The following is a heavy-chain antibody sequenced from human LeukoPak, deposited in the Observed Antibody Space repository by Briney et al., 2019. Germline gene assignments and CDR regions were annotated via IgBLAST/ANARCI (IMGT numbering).Heavy chain of an antibody. CDR2: ISSSGSTM. CDR1: GFTFRSFE. CDR3: ARAPDEDSPFDL. V-gene: IGHV3-48*03. J-gene: IGHJ3*01. Sequence: PGGSLRLSCAVSGFTFRSFEMNWVRQGPGKGLEWVAFISSSGSTMYFADSVMGRFTISRDNAKNSMYLQMNSLRAEDTAVYYCARAPDEDSPFDLWGQGTMVTVSS.